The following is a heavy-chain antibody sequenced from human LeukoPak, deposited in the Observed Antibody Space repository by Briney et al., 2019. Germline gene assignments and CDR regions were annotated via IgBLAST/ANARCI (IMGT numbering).Heavy chain of an antibody. Sequence: PSETLSLTCTVSGGSFSSGSYDWGWVRQPPGKGREWIGYIYYRASTNYTPSLKSRVTMSVATSKTPFSLTLTSVTAADTAVYYCAREGGGSIFDSWGQGTLVTVSS. V-gene: IGHV4-61*01. CDR1: GGSFSSGSYD. D-gene: IGHD3-10*01. CDR2: IYYRAST. J-gene: IGHJ4*02. CDR3: AREGGGSIFDS.